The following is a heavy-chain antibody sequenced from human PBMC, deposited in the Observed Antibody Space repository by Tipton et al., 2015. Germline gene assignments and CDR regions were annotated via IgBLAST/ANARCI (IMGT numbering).Heavy chain of an antibody. CDR3: ASSLNYYDSRGYYIDY. V-gene: IGHV4-59*07. CDR2: IYYSGST. Sequence: TLSLTCTVSGGSISSYYWSWIRQPPGKGLEWIGYIYYSGSTNYNPSLKSRVTISVDTSKNQFSLKLSSVTAADTAVFYCASSLNYYDSRGYYIDYWGQGALVTVSS. D-gene: IGHD3-22*01. CDR1: GGSISSYY. J-gene: IGHJ4*02.